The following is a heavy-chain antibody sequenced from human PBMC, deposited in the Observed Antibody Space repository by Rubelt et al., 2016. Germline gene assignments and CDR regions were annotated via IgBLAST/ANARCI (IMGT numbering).Heavy chain of an antibody. CDR3: ARAGYGGWLLYYFDY. CDR2: DGSST. V-gene: IGHV3-74*01. D-gene: IGHD2-2*03. Sequence: DGSSTSYADSVKGRFTISRDNSKNTLYLQMNSLRAEDTAVYYCARAGYGGWLLYYFDYWGQGTLVTVSS. J-gene: IGHJ4*02.